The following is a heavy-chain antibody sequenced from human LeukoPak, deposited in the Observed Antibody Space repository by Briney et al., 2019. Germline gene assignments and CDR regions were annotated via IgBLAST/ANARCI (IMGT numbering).Heavy chain of an antibody. J-gene: IGHJ4*02. V-gene: IGHV4-59*08. CDR1: GGAITSHY. CDR3: ARHNYDSSGYYRWLGY. Sequence: SETLSLTCTVSGGAITSHYWTWIRQSPVKGLEWIGDISNSGSTSYNPSLKGRVTVSIDTSKNQFSLKLSSVTAADTAVYYCARHNYDSSGYYRWLGYWGQGTLVTVSS. CDR2: ISNSGST. D-gene: IGHD3-22*01.